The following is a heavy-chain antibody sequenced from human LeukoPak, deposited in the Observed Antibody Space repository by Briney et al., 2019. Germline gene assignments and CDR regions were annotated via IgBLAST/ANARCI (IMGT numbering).Heavy chain of an antibody. V-gene: IGHV3-23*01. CDR1: GFTFSSYA. CDR2: ISDSGGST. CDR3: AKRGVVIRVILVGFHKEAYYFDS. J-gene: IGHJ4*02. Sequence: GGSLRLSCAASGFTFSSYAMSWVRQAPGKGLEWVAGISDSGGSTNYADSVKGRFTISRDNPKNTLYLQMNSLRAEDTAVYFCAKRGVVIRVILVGFHKEAYYFDSWGQGALVTVSS. D-gene: IGHD3-22*01.